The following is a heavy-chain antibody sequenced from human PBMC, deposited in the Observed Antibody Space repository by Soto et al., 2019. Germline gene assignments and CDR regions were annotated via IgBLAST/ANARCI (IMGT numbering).Heavy chain of an antibody. D-gene: IGHD1-7*01. J-gene: IGHJ6*02. Sequence: HPGGSLRLSCAASGFTFSSYGMHWVRQAPGKGLEWVAVISYDGSNKYYADSVKGRFTISRDNSKNTLYLQMNSLRAEDTAVYYCAKTPKRTTSFGLYYYYGMDVWGQGTTVTVSS. V-gene: IGHV3-30*18. CDR3: AKTPKRTTSFGLYYYYGMDV. CDR2: ISYDGSNK. CDR1: GFTFSSYG.